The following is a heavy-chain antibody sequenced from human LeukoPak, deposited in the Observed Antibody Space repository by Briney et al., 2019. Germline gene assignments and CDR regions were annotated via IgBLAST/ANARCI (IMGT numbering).Heavy chain of an antibody. Sequence: GGSLRLSCAASGFTFTNAWMGWVRQAPGKGLEWVGRFKSKADGGTTDYAAPVKGRFTISRDDSRNTVYLQLNNLKSEDTAEYYCTTDRGIAARPLFDYWGQGILVTVSS. D-gene: IGHD6-6*01. CDR3: TTDRGIAARPLFDY. CDR1: GFTFTNAW. CDR2: FKSKADGGTT. J-gene: IGHJ4*02. V-gene: IGHV3-15*01.